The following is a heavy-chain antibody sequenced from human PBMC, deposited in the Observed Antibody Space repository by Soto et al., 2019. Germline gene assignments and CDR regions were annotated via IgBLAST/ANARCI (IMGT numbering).Heavy chain of an antibody. CDR3: ARCPSGYDDAFDI. Sequence: EVQLLESGGGLVQPGGSLRLSCAASGFTFSSYAMSWVRQAPGKGLEWVSAISGSGGSTYYADSVKGRFTISRDNSKNTLYLQMNSLRAEDTAVYYCARCPSGYDDAFDIWGQGTMVTVSS. V-gene: IGHV3-23*01. J-gene: IGHJ3*02. CDR2: ISGSGGST. D-gene: IGHD5-12*01. CDR1: GFTFSSYA.